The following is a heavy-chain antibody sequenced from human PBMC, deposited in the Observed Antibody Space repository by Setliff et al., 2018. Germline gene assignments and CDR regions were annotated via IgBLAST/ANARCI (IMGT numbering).Heavy chain of an antibody. J-gene: IGHJ6*03. CDR3: ARMSGFLYMDV. Sequence: PSETLSLTCIVSGESIDSVATGNHYWNWIRQPAGKGLEWLGQIYTSWSTNYNPPLKVRATLSIDASKRQFSLKLTSVTAADTAVYYCARMSGFLYMDVWGKGTTVTVSS. V-gene: IGHV4-61*09. CDR2: IYTSWST. D-gene: IGHD3-3*01. CDR1: GESIDSVATGNHY.